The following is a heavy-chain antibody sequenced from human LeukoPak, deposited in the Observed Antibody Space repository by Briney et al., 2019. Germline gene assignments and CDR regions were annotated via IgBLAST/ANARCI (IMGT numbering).Heavy chain of an antibody. CDR3: AREGGYCSSTSCYGQFDY. CDR1: GGSISSYY. D-gene: IGHD2-2*01. V-gene: IGHV4-59*01. J-gene: IGHJ4*02. Sequence: SDTLSLTCTVSGGSISSYYWSWIRQPPGKGLEWIGYIYYSGSTNYNPSLKSRVTISVDTSKNQFSLKLSSVTAADTAVYYCAREGGYCSSTSCYGQFDYWGQGTLVTVSS. CDR2: IYYSGST.